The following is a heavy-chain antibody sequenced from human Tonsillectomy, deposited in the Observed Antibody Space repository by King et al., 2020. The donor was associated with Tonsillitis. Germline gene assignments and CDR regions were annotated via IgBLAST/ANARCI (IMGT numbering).Heavy chain of an antibody. CDR1: GYTFTNYG. J-gene: IGHJ4*02. V-gene: IGHV1-18*01. CDR2: TRTDKGYT. CDR3: GREAGGIEGDY. D-gene: IGHD3-16*01. Sequence: QLVQSGAEVKKPGASVKVSCKASGYTFTNYGITWARQAPGQGLEWVGWTRTDKGYTNYAQKLQARVTMTTDTSTSTAYMELRSLRSDDTAVYFCGREAGGIEGDYWGQGTLVTVPS.